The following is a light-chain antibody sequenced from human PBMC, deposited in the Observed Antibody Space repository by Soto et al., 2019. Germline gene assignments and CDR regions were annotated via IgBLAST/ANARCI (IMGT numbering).Light chain of an antibody. V-gene: IGLV1-47*01. CDR2: KND. CDR1: RSNIGSNY. Sequence: PVLTQPPSASGTPGQGVTITCSGGRSNIGSNYVYWYQQFPGTAPKLLIFKNDQRPSGVPDRFSGSKSGTSASLAISGLRSEDEADFYCTTWDDTLRSVVFGGGTQLTVL. J-gene: IGLJ2*01. CDR3: TTWDDTLRSVV.